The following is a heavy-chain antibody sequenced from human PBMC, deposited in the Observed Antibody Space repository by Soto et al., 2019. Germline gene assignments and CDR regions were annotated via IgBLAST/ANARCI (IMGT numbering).Heavy chain of an antibody. J-gene: IGHJ4*02. V-gene: IGHV4-59*01. CDR3: ARERGTVGDFDY. D-gene: IGHD3-16*01. CDR2: IYYSGST. Sequence: QVQLQESDPGLVKPSETLSLTCTVSGGSISSYYWSWIRQPPGKGLEWIGYIYYSGSTNYNPSLKSRVTISVDTSKNQFSLKLSSVTAADTAVYYCARERGTVGDFDYWGQGTLVTVSS. CDR1: GGSISSYY.